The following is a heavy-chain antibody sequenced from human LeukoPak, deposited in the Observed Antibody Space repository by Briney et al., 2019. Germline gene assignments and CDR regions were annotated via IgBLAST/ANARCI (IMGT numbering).Heavy chain of an antibody. Sequence: ASVKVSCKVSGYTLTELSMHWVRQAPGKGLEWMGGFVPEDGETIYAQKFQGRVTMTEDTSTDTAYMELSSLRSEDTAVYYCATKATVVVTAPSIDDAFDIWGQGTMVTVSS. J-gene: IGHJ3*02. D-gene: IGHD2-21*02. V-gene: IGHV1-24*01. CDR3: ATKATVVVTAPSIDDAFDI. CDR2: FVPEDGET. CDR1: GYTLTELS.